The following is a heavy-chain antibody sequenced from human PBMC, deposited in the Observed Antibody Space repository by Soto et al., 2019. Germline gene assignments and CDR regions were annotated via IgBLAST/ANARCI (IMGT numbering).Heavy chain of an antibody. D-gene: IGHD2-2*01. CDR2: IYYSGST. CDR3: ARRGIVVVPAATNHYYYYYMDV. CDR1: GGSISSYY. J-gene: IGHJ6*03. V-gene: IGHV4-59*08. Sequence: PSETLSLTCTVSGGSISSYYWSWIRQPPGKGLEWIGYIYYSGSTNYNPSLKSRVTISVDTSKNQFSLKLSSVTAADRAVYYCARRGIVVVPAATNHYYYYYMDVWGQGSLVTVSS.